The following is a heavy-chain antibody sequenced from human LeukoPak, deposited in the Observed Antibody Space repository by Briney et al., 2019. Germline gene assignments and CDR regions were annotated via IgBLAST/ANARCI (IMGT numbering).Heavy chain of an antibody. CDR1: GFTVSSNY. CDR2: IYSGGST. D-gene: IGHD3-10*01. Sequence: GGSLRLSCAASGFTVSSNYMSWVRQAPGKGLEWVSVIYSGGSTYYADSVKGRFTISRDNSKNTLYLQMNSLRAEDTAVYYCARDQGPITMVRGVIITDNYYYYGMDVWGQGTTVTVSS. CDR3: ARDQGPITMVRGVIITDNYYYYGMDV. V-gene: IGHV3-66*01. J-gene: IGHJ6*02.